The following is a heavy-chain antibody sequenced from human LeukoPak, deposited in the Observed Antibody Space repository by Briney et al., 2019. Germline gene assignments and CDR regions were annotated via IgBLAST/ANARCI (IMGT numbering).Heavy chain of an antibody. D-gene: IGHD3-10*01. CDR3: ASYYASGVSAYNYYGMDV. Sequence: PSETLSLTCAVSGHSISTGYYWGWIRQPPGKGLEWIGSMSHNRGTYYNPSHKSRVTISMDTSKNQISLRLTSVTAADTAVYYCASYYASGVSAYNYYGMDVWGKGTTVTVSS. CDR1: GHSISTGYY. V-gene: IGHV4-38-2*01. CDR2: MSHNRGT. J-gene: IGHJ6*04.